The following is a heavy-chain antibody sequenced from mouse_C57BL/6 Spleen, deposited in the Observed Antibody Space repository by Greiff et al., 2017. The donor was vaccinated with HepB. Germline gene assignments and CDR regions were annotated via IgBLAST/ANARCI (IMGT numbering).Heavy chain of an antibody. V-gene: IGHV1-64*01. J-gene: IGHJ1*03. CDR1: GYTFTSYW. CDR2: IHPNSGST. Sequence: QVQLQQPGAELVKPGASVKLSCKASGYTFTSYWMHWVKQRPGQGLEWIGMIHPNSGSTNYNEKFKSKATLTVDKSSSTAYMQLSSLTSEDSAVYYCARKANGDDDWYFDVWGTGTTVTVSS. D-gene: IGHD4-1*01. CDR3: ARKANGDDDWYFDV.